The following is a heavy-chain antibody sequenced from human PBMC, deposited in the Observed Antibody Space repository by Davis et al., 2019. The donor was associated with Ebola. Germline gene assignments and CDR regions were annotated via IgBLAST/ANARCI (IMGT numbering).Heavy chain of an antibody. Sequence: AASVKVSCKASGGTYTNYGFSWVRQAPGQGLEWMGEIIPIFNAVNYAQKFQGRVTMTRDTSISTAYMELDRLRSDDTAVYYCARGHTYGRWDDWFDPWGQGTLVTVSS. CDR3: ARGHTYGRWDDWFDP. CDR1: GGTYTNYG. CDR2: IIPIFNAV. J-gene: IGHJ5*02. D-gene: IGHD5-18*01. V-gene: IGHV1-2*02.